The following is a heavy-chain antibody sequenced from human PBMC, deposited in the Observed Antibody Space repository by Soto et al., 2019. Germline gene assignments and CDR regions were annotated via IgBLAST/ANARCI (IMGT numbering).Heavy chain of an antibody. Sequence: SETLSLTCTVSGGSISSGGYYWSWIRQHPGKGLEWIGYIYYSGSTYYNPSLKSRVTISVDTSKNQFSLKLSSVTAADTAVYYCARGYYYGSGRMLNYWGQGTLVTVSS. J-gene: IGHJ4*02. D-gene: IGHD3-10*01. CDR1: GGSISSGGYY. CDR3: ARGYYYGSGRMLNY. V-gene: IGHV4-31*03. CDR2: IYYSGST.